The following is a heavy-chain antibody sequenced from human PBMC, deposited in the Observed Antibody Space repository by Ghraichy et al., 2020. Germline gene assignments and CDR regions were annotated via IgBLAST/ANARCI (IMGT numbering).Heavy chain of an antibody. D-gene: IGHD6-19*01. CDR1: GDSVSSNSAA. Sequence: SQTLSLTCAISGDSVSSNSAAWNWIRQSPSRGLEWLGRTYYRSKWYNDYAVSVKSRITINPDTSKNQFSLQLNSVTPEDTAVYYCARTPRTFIAVAGTEGDFDYWGQGTLVTVSS. V-gene: IGHV6-1*01. J-gene: IGHJ4*02. CDR3: ARTPRTFIAVAGTEGDFDY. CDR2: TYYRSKWYN.